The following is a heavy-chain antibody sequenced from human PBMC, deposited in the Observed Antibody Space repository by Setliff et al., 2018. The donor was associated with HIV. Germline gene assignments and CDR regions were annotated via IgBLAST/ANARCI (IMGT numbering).Heavy chain of an antibody. V-gene: IGHV1-69*13. CDR3: ARDPGTGYDFLTDHHSRGYYFDY. J-gene: IGHJ4*02. CDR2: IIPIFGTT. CDR1: GYTFSAYY. D-gene: IGHD3-9*01. Sequence: ASVKVSCKASGYTFSAYYLHWVRRAPGQGLELMGGIIPIFGTTNYAQNFQGRVSITADASTSTAYMELSSLTSEDTAVYYCARDPGTGYDFLTDHHSRGYYFDYWGQGTLVTVSS.